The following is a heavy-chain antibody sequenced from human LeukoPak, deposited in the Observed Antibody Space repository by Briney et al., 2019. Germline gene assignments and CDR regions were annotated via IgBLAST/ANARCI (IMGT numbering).Heavy chain of an antibody. Sequence: SETLSLTCAVYGGSFSGYYWSWIRQPPGKGLEWIGEINHSGSTNYNPSLKSRVTISVDTSKNQFSLKLSSVTAADTAVYYCARLAYYYDSSGYYSLFDYWAREPWSPSPQ. CDR2: INHSGST. D-gene: IGHD3-22*01. CDR3: ARLAYYYDSSGYYSLFDY. V-gene: IGHV4-34*01. CDR1: GGSFSGYY. J-gene: IGHJ4*02.